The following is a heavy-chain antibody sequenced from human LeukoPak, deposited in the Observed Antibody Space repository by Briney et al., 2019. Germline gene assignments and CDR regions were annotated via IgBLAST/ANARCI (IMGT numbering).Heavy chain of an antibody. CDR2: IKQDGSQK. Sequence: GGSLRLSCAASGFTFNTYWMNWVRQAPGKGLEWVANIKQDGSQKEYVDSVKGRFTISRDNAKNSLYLRMNSLRAEDTAVYYCARVKDVNDDIMFHHWGQGTLVTVSS. CDR1: GFTFNTYW. V-gene: IGHV3-7*01. D-gene: IGHD3-9*01. CDR3: ARVKDVNDDIMFHH. J-gene: IGHJ1*01.